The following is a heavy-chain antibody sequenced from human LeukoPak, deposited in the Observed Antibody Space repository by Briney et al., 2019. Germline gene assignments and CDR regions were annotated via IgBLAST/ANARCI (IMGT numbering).Heavy chain of an antibody. V-gene: IGHV3-23*01. Sequence: GGSLRLSCAASGFTFSNFAMMWVRQAPGTGLQWVSTITGYGATFYADSVRGRFTIFRDTSMNTLFLQMNSLGAEDTAVYYCAKGAAAGKVDWFDPWGQGTLVTVSS. J-gene: IGHJ5*02. CDR3: AKGAAAGKVDWFDP. CDR2: ITGYGAT. D-gene: IGHD6-13*01. CDR1: GFTFSNFA.